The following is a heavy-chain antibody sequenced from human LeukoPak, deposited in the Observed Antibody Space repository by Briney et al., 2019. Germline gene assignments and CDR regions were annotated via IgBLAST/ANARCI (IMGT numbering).Heavy chain of an antibody. CDR2: INPNSGGT. D-gene: IGHD3-10*01. V-gene: IGHV1-2*06. CDR3: ARVLSEELQPPPDY. CDR1: GYTFTGYY. Sequence: ASVKVSCKASGYTFTGYYMHWVRQAPAQGREWMGRINPNSGGTNYAQKFQGRVTMTRDTSISTAYMELSRLRSADTAVYYSARVLSEELQPPPDYWGQGTLVTVSS. J-gene: IGHJ4*02.